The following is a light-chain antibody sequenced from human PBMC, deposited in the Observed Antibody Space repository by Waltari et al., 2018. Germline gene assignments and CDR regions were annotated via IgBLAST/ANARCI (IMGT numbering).Light chain of an antibody. CDR1: SSDVGFYNY. CDR2: DVS. CDR3: NSYTGSSSWV. V-gene: IGLV2-14*01. Sequence: QSALTQPASVSGSPGQSITIPCTGTSSDVGFYNYVSWYQQHPGKAPKLIIYDVSERPSGVSDRFSGSKSGNTASLTISGLQAEDEADYYCNSYTGSSSWVFGGETKLTVL. J-gene: IGLJ3*02.